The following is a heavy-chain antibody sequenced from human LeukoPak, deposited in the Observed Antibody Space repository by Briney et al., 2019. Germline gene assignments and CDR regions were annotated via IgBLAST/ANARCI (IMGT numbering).Heavy chain of an antibody. D-gene: IGHD2-15*01. J-gene: IGHJ5*02. V-gene: IGHV1-46*01. CDR2: INPSGGST. CDR3: ARDSEVAQYCSGGSCYWFDP. CDR1: GYTFTSYY. Sequence: ASVKVSCKASGYTFTSYYMHWVRQAPGQGLEWMGIINPSGGSTSYAQKFQGRVTMTRDMSTSTVYMELSSLRSEDTAVYYCARDSEVAQYCSGGSCYWFDPWGQGALVTVSS.